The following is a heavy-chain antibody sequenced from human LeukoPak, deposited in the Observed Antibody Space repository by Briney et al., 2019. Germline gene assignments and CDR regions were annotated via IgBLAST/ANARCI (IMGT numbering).Heavy chain of an antibody. D-gene: IGHD1-26*01. V-gene: IGHV3-23*01. CDR1: GSTFSNSA. J-gene: IGHJ4*02. CDR2: ISYSGGTT. CDR3: AKDFVGVLPETYDH. Sequence: GGSLRLSCGASGSTFSNSAMGWVRQAPGKGLEWVAGISYSGGTTYYADSVRGRFTISRDNFKNTLDLQMDSLRAEDTAIYFCAKDFVGVLPETYDHWGQGTLVTVSA.